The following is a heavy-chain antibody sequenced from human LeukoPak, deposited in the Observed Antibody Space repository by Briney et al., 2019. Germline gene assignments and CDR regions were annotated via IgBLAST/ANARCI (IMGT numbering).Heavy chain of an antibody. D-gene: IGHD3-3*01. CDR3: AREGESGYLIDY. J-gene: IGHJ4*02. CDR2: IIPIFGTA. V-gene: IGHV1-69*01. Sequence: SVKVSCTASGGTFSIYAISWVRQAPGQGLEWMGGIIPIFGTANYAQKFQGRVTITADESTSTAYMELSSLRSEDTAVYYCAREGESGYLIDYWGQGTLVTVSS. CDR1: GGTFSIYA.